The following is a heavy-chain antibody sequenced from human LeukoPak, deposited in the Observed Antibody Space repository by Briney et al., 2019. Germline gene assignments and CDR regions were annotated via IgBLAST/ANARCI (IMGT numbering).Heavy chain of an antibody. D-gene: IGHD6-19*01. CDR2: IKHDGSEK. CDR1: GFTFSSYW. J-gene: IGHJ4*02. CDR3: ARVAVAGFDY. V-gene: IGHV3-7*01. Sequence: GGSLRLSCGASGFTFSSYWMIGLPQAPGKGREGVTNIKHDGSEKYYVDSVNGRFTISRDNAKNSLYLQMNSLRAEDTAVYYCARVAVAGFDYWGQGTLVTVSS.